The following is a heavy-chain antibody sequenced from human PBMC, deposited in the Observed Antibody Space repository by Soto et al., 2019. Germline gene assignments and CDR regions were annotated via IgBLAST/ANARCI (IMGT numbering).Heavy chain of an antibody. Sequence: GGSLRLSCAASGFTFSSYALTWVRQAPGKGLEWVSTISGGGDSTYYADSVKGRFTISRDNSKNTLYLQMNSLRAEDTAEYYCAKDRSISGYYHYHYMDVWGKGTTVTVSS. CDR3: AKDRSISGYYHYHYMDV. CDR2: ISGGGDST. D-gene: IGHD6-25*01. V-gene: IGHV3-23*01. J-gene: IGHJ6*03. CDR1: GFTFSSYA.